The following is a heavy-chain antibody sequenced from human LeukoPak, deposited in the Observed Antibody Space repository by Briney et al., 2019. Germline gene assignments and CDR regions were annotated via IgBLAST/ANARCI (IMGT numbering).Heavy chain of an antibody. Sequence: GESLKISCKGSGYSFTSYWIGWVRQMPGKGLEWMGIIYPGDSDTRYSPSFQDQVTISADKSISTAYLQWSSLKASDTAMYYCARHSAVAVNHDAFDIWGQGTMVTVSS. CDR2: IYPGDSDT. V-gene: IGHV5-51*01. CDR3: ARHSAVAVNHDAFDI. CDR1: GYSFTSYW. J-gene: IGHJ3*02. D-gene: IGHD6-19*01.